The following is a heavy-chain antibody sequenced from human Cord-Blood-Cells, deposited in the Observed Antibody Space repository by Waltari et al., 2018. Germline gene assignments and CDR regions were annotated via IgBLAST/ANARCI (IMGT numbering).Heavy chain of an antibody. CDR3: ASSRVEYSSSSGWFDP. V-gene: IGHV4-59*11. D-gene: IGHD6-6*01. CDR2: IYYSGNT. Sequence: QVQLQESGPGLVKPSETLSLTCTVPGGSISSPYWSWIRQPPGKGLEWIGYIYYSGNTNYNPSLKSRVTISVDTSKNQFSLKLSSVTAADTAVYYCASSRVEYSSSSGWFDPWGQGTLVTVSS. CDR1: GGSISSPY. J-gene: IGHJ5*02.